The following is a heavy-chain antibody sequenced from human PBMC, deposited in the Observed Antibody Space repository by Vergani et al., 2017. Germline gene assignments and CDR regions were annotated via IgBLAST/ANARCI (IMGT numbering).Heavy chain of an antibody. CDR2: IYYSGST. CDR3: ARGETGCKEDYYYYGMDV. J-gene: IGHJ6*02. V-gene: IGHV4-59*01. D-gene: IGHD1-14*01. CDR1: GGSISSYY. Sequence: QVPLQESGPGLVKPSETLSLTCTVSGGSISSYYWSWIRQPPGKGLEWIGYIYYSGSTNYNPSLKSRVTISVDTSKNQFSLKLSSVTAADTAVYYCARGETGCKEDYYYYGMDVWGQGTTVTVSS.